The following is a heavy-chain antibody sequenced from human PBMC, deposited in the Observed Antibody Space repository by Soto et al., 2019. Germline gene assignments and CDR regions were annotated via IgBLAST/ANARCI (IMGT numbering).Heavy chain of an antibody. Sequence: QVQLVQSGAEVKKPGASVKVSCKASGYTFTSYGISWVRQAPGQGLEWMGWISAYNGNTNYAQKLQGRVTMTTDTSTSTAYMELRSLSSDDTAVYYCARDTSSSWPYCYYGMDVWGQGTTVTVSS. V-gene: IGHV1-18*01. CDR3: ARDTSSSWPYCYYGMDV. CDR1: GYTFTSYG. CDR2: ISAYNGNT. D-gene: IGHD6-13*01. J-gene: IGHJ6*02.